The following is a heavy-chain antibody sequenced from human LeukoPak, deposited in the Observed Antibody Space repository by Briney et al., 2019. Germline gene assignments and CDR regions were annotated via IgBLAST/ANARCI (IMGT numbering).Heavy chain of an antibody. D-gene: IGHD4-17*01. CDR1: GFTFNSYA. V-gene: IGHV3-23*01. CDR2: ISISGSTT. J-gene: IGHJ4*02. Sequence: GGSLRLSCAASGFTFNSYAMSWVRQAPGKGLEWVSIISISGSTTYYADSVKGRFTISRDNAKNSLYLQMNSLRAEDTAVYYCARVSEGTVLDYWGQGTLVTVSS. CDR3: ARVSEGTVLDY.